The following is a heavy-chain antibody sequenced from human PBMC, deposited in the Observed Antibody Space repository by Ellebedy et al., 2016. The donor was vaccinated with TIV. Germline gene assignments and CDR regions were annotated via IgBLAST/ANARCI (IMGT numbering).Heavy chain of an antibody. CDR3: ARNWRAFDY. CDR2: IIPISGTP. CDR1: GGTFSSYA. Sequence: AASVKVSCKASGGTFSSYAFSWVRQAPEQGLEWMGGIIPISGTPSYPQKFQGRVTITADKSTSTAYMELSSLRSEDTAVYYCARNWRAFDYWGQGTLVTVSS. D-gene: IGHD3-3*01. J-gene: IGHJ4*02. V-gene: IGHV1-69*06.